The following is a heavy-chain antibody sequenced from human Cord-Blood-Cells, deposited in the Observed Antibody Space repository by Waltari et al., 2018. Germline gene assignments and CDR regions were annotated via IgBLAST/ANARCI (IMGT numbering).Heavy chain of an antibody. J-gene: IGHJ4*02. CDR1: GYTFTGYY. CDR2: INPNSDGT. D-gene: IGHD3-3*01. Sequence: QVQLVQSGAEVKKPGASVKVSCKASGYTFTGYYMHWVRQAPGQGLEWMGWINPNSDGTNYAQKFQGRVTMTRDTSISTAYMELSRLRSDDTAVYYCARIGRFLEWLFFDYWGQGTLVTVSS. CDR3: ARIGRFLEWLFFDY. V-gene: IGHV1-2*02.